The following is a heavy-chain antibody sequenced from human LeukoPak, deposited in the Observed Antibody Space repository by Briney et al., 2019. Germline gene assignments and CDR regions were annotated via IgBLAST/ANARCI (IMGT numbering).Heavy chain of an antibody. CDR2: IIPIFGTA. CDR1: GYTFTGYY. Sequence: SVKVSCKASGYTFTGYYMHWVRQAPGQGLEWMGGIIPIFGTANYAQKFQGRVTITADKSTSTAYMELSSLRSEDTAVYYCARDSMMGAFDIWGQGTMVTVSS. CDR3: ARDSMMGAFDI. D-gene: IGHD3-22*01. J-gene: IGHJ3*02. V-gene: IGHV1-69*06.